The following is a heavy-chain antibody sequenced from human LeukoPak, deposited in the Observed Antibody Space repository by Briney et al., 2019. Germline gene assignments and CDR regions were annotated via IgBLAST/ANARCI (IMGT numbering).Heavy chain of an antibody. D-gene: IGHD2-2*01. V-gene: IGHV4-61*02. CDR1: GGSISSGSYY. Sequence: SETLSLTCTVSGGSISSGSYYWSWIRQPAGKGLEWIGRIYTSGSTNYNPSLKSRVTISVDTSKNPFSLKLSSVTAADTAVYYCARGAVYCSSTSCYRLRFDAFDIWGPGTMVTVSS. J-gene: IGHJ3*02. CDR2: IYTSGST. CDR3: ARGAVYCSSTSCYRLRFDAFDI.